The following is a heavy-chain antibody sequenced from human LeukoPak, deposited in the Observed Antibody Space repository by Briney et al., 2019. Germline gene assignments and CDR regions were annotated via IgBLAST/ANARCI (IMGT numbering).Heavy chain of an antibody. CDR1: GYTFTGYY. Sequence: GASVKVPCKASGYTFTGYYMHWVRQAPGQGREWMGWINPNSGGTNYSQKFQGRVTMTRDTSISTAYMELSRLRSDDTAVYYCARYLYYYGSGSYSWFDPWGQGTLVTVSS. V-gene: IGHV1-2*02. D-gene: IGHD3-10*01. J-gene: IGHJ5*02. CDR2: INPNSGGT. CDR3: ARYLYYYGSGSYSWFDP.